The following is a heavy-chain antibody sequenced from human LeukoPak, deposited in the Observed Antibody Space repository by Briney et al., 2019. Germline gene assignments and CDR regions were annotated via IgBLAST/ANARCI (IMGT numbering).Heavy chain of an antibody. D-gene: IGHD1-26*01. J-gene: IGHJ4*02. CDR3: AREWALVGAIFDY. V-gene: IGHV1-18*01. CDR2: ISAYNGNT. CDR1: GYTFTSYG. Sequence: ASVKVSCKASGYTFTSYGISWVRQAPGQGLEWMGWISAYNGNTNYAQKFQGRVTMTRDTSTSTVYMELSSLRSEDTAVYYCAREWALVGAIFDYWGQGTLVTVSS.